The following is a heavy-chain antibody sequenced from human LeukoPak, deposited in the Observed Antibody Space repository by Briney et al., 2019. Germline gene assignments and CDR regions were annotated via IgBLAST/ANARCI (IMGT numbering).Heavy chain of an antibody. D-gene: IGHD3-22*01. V-gene: IGHV3-23*01. CDR2: ISGSGGST. J-gene: IGHJ4*02. CDR1: GFTFSSYA. CDR3: ARTAYYYDSSGLYDY. Sequence: GGSLRLSCAASGFTFSSYAMSWVRQASGKGLEWVSAISGSGGSTYYADSVKGRFTISRDNSKNTLYLQMNSLRAEDTAVYYCARTAYYYDSSGLYDYWGQGTLVTVSS.